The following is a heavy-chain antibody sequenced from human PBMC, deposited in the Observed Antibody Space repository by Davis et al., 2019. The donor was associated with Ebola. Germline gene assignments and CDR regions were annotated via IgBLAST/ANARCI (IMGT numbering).Heavy chain of an antibody. Sequence: LRLSCAVSGDSVTNAAYSWNWIRQPSGKGLEWIGNVFYSGAFYYNPSLQSRVSISVDASKNEFSLKLASMTAADTAVYYCVVNLLGSGSFYFDYWGQGSLVNVSS. V-gene: IGHV4-30-2*02. D-gene: IGHD3-10*01. J-gene: IGHJ4*02. CDR1: GDSVTNAAYS. CDR3: VVNLLGSGSFYFDY. CDR2: VFYSGAF.